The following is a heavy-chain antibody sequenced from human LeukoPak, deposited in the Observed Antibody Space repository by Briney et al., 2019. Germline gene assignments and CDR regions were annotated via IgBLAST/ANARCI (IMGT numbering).Heavy chain of an antibody. Sequence: SQTLSLTCAVSGGSISSGGYSWSWIRQPPGKGLEWIGYIYHSGSTYYNPSLKSRVTISVDRSKNQFSLKLSSVTAADTAVYYCARVKKGVLWSDTYFDYWGQGTLVTVSS. D-gene: IGHD5-18*01. CDR3: ARVKKGVLWSDTYFDY. CDR2: IYHSGST. CDR1: GGSISSGGYS. J-gene: IGHJ4*02. V-gene: IGHV4-30-2*01.